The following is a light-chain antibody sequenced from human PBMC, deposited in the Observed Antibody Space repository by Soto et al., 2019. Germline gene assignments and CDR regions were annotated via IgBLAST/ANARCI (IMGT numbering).Light chain of an antibody. J-gene: IGKJ5*01. Sequence: DIQMTQSPYSLSASVGDRVTLTRRASQSFSSYLNWYQQKPGKAPKLLIYASSTLQSGVPSRFSGSGSGTEFTLTISSLQPEDFATYYCQQLNSYPITFGEGTRLEI. CDR2: ASS. CDR3: QQLNSYPIT. CDR1: QSFSSY. V-gene: IGKV1-9*01.